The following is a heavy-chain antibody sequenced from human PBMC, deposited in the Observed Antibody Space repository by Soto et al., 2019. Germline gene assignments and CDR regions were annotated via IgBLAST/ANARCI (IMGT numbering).Heavy chain of an antibody. CDR3: ARDHSGYSYGQYYFDY. CDR1: GFTFSSYS. CDR2: ISSSSSYI. D-gene: IGHD5-18*01. J-gene: IGHJ4*02. V-gene: IGHV3-21*01. Sequence: PGGSLRLSCAASGFTFSSYSMNWVRQAPGKGLEWVSSISSSSSYIYYADSVKGRFTISRDNAKNSLYLQMNSLRAEDTAVYYCARDHSGYSYGQYYFDYWGQGALVTVSS.